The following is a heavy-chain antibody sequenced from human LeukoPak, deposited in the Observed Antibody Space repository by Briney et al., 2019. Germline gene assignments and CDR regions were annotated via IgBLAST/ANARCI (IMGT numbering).Heavy chain of an antibody. CDR2: IYDRGST. D-gene: IGHD1-26*01. V-gene: IGHV4-59*11. Sequence: SETLSLTCTVTGASISSHYWCWIRQTPGTGLEWIGDIYDRGSTTYNPSLKSRVSISEDTSRNQFSLNLRSVTAADTAVYYCAKIEVGRFDPWGQGTLVTVSS. CDR3: AKIEVGRFDP. J-gene: IGHJ5*02. CDR1: GASISSHY.